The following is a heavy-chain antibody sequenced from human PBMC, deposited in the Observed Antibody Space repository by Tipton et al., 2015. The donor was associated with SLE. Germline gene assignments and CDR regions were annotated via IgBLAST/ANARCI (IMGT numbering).Heavy chain of an antibody. CDR1: GFTFSSYA. CDR2: ISGSGGSK. V-gene: IGHV3-23*01. Sequence: SLRLSCAASGFTFSSYAMSWVRQAPGKGLEWVSAISGSGGSKYYADSVKGRFTISRDNSKNTLYLQMNSLRAEDTAVYYCAKVGYGDTWYFDLWGRGTLVTVSS. CDR3: AKVGYGDTWYFDL. D-gene: IGHD4-17*01. J-gene: IGHJ2*01.